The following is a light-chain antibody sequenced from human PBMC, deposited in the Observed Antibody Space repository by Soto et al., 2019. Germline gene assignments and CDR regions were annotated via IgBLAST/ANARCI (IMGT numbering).Light chain of an antibody. CDR3: CSYAGSFLKV. Sequence: QSALTQPPSVSGSPGQSVTISCTGTSSDIGDYNYVSWYQQHPGKAPKLLISDVNKRPSGVPDRFSGSKSGNTASLTISGLQTEDEADYYCCSYAGSFLKVFGTGTKLTVL. V-gene: IGLV2-11*01. CDR1: SSDIGDYNY. J-gene: IGLJ1*01. CDR2: DVN.